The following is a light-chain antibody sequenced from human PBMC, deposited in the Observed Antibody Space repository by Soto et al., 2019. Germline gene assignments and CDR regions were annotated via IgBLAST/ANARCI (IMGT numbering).Light chain of an antibody. Sequence: QSVLTQPASVSGSPGQSITISCPRSSTDFENYNLVSWYQHCPDKAPKLIIYEGTKRPSEISDRFSGSESDTTASLIISGLQPEDEADYYCSSYAGSRARVVFGGGTKLTVL. CDR2: EGT. CDR3: SSYAGSRARVV. V-gene: IGLV2-23*01. J-gene: IGLJ2*01. CDR1: STDFENYNL.